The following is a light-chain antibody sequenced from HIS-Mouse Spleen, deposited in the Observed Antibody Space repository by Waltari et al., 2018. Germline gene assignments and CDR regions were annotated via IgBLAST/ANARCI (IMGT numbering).Light chain of an antibody. CDR1: ALPKKY. CDR3: YSTDSSGNHRV. CDR2: EDS. J-gene: IGLJ2*01. Sequence: SYELTQPPSVSVSPGQTARLTCPGDALPKKYASWYQQKSGQAPVLVIDEDSKRPSGIPGRFSGSSSGTMATLTSSGAQVEDEADYYCYSTDSSGNHRVFGGGTKLTVL. V-gene: IGLV3-10*01.